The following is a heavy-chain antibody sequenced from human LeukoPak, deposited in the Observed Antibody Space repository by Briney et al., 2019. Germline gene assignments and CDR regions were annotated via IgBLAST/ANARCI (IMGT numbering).Heavy chain of an antibody. J-gene: IGHJ4*02. V-gene: IGHV1-2*02. CDR2: VNPNSGRT. CDR3: ARDRLVGGSGVDY. D-gene: IGHD3-10*01. Sequence: GASVKVSCKASGYTFIGYYIHWVRQAPGEELEWMGWVNPNSGRTHYAQKFLGRVTMTRDTSINAAYMELRMLNFDDTAVFYCARDRLVGGSGVDYWGQGTLVTVSS. CDR1: GYTFIGYY.